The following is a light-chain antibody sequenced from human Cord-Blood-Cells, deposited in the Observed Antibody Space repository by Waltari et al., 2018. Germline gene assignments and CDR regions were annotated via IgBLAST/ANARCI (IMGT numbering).Light chain of an antibody. CDR3: QQYNNWPPIT. CDR1: QRVSSN. J-gene: IGKJ5*01. V-gene: IGKV3-15*01. CDR2: GAS. Sequence: EIVMTQSPATLSVSPGERATLSCRASQRVSSNLAWYQQKPGQAPSLLIYGASTRATGIPARVSGSEAGTEFTLTISGLQSEDFAVYYCQQYNNWPPITFGRGTRLEIK.